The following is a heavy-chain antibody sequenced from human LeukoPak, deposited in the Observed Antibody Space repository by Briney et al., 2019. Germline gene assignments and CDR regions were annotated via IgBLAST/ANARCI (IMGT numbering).Heavy chain of an antibody. J-gene: IGHJ3*02. CDR3: ARLDPVLNDAFDI. CDR1: GGSISSTIYY. Sequence: PSETLSLTCTVSGGSISSTIYYWSWIRQPAGKGLEWIGRIYTSGTTIYNPSLKSRVTISVDTSKNQFSLKLSSVTAADTAVYYCARLDPVLNDAFDIWGQGTMVTVSS. V-gene: IGHV4-61*02. D-gene: IGHD3/OR15-3a*01. CDR2: IYTSGTT.